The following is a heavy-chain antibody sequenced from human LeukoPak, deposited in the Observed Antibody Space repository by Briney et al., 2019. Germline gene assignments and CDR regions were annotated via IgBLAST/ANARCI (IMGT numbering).Heavy chain of an antibody. CDR1: GFTFSSYS. CDR2: ISTSSSYI. J-gene: IGHJ4*02. V-gene: IGHV3-21*01. CDR3: ARDPDGPARNYFDY. Sequence: PGGSLRLSCAASGFTFSSYSMKWVRQAPGKGLEWVSSISTSSSYIYYADSVKGRFTISRDNAKNSLYLQMNSLRAEDTAVYSSARDPDGPARNYFDYWGQGTLVTVSS. D-gene: IGHD2-2*01.